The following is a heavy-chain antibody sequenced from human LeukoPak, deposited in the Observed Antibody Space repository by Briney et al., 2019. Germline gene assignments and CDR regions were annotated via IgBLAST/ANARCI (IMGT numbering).Heavy chain of an antibody. D-gene: IGHD3-10*01. V-gene: IGHV3-53*05. CDR1: GFTVSSNY. CDR2: IYSGGST. CDR3: AGGVWFGDINY. Sequence: GGSLRLSCAACGFTVSSNYMSWVRQAPGKGLEWVSVIYSGGSTYYADSVKGRFTISRDNSKNTLYLQMNSLRAEDTAVYYCAGGVWFGDINYWGQGTLVTVSS. J-gene: IGHJ4*02.